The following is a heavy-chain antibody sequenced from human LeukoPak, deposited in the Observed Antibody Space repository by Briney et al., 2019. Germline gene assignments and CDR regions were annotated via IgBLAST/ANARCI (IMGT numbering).Heavy chain of an antibody. CDR1: GLTLRNYK. Sequence: GGSLRLSCEASGLTLRNYKLNWVRQAPGKGLEWVSSISSSSSYIYYADSVKGRFTISRDNAKNSLYLQMNSLRAEDTAVYYCASECSGGSCYLFAVGGSSNYWGQGTLVTVSS. J-gene: IGHJ4*02. CDR2: ISSSSSYI. CDR3: ASECSGGSCYLFAVGGSSNY. D-gene: IGHD2-15*01. V-gene: IGHV3-21*01.